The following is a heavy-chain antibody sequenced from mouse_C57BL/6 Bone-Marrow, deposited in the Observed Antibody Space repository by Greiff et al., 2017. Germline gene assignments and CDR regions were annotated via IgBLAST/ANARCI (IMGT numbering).Heavy chain of an antibody. V-gene: IGHV14-4*01. D-gene: IGHD1-1*01. CDR3: TSLGAYVSSWYFDV. CDR2: IDPENGDT. CDR1: GFNIKDDY. J-gene: IGHJ1*03. Sequence: EVQLVESGAELVRPGASVKLSCTASGFNIKDDYMHWVKQRPEQGLEWIGWIDPENGDTEYASKFQGKATITADTSSNTAYLQLSSLTSEDTPVYYFTSLGAYVSSWYFDVWGTGTTVTVSS.